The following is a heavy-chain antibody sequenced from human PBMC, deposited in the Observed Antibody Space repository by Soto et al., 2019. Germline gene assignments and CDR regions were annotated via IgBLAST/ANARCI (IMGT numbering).Heavy chain of an antibody. Sequence: PGGSLRLSCAASGFTFSSYGMHWVRQAPGKGLEWVAVISYDGSNKYYADSVKGRFTISRDNSKNTLYLQMNSLRAEDTAVYYCAKESSRIGTYYFDYWGQGT. J-gene: IGHJ4*02. CDR3: AKESSRIGTYYFDY. D-gene: IGHD1-1*01. CDR1: GFTFSSYG. V-gene: IGHV3-30*18. CDR2: ISYDGSNK.